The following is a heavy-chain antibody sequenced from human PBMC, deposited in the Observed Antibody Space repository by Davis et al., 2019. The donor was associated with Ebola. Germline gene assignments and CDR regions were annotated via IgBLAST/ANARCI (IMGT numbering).Heavy chain of an antibody. CDR3: AKDSSSQTYYYYGMDV. J-gene: IGHJ6*02. CDR1: GFTFSSYA. Sequence: GESLKISCAASGFTFSSYAMHWVRQAPGKGLEWVAVISYDGSNKYYADSVKGRFTVSRDNAKNTLYLQMNSLRAEDTALYYCAKDSSSQTYYYYGMDVWGQGTTVTVS. D-gene: IGHD6-13*01. V-gene: IGHV3-30-3*01. CDR2: ISYDGSNK.